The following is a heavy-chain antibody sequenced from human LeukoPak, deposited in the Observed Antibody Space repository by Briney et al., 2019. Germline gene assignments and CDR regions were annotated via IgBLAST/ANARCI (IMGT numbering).Heavy chain of an antibody. Sequence: GGSLRLSCAASGFSFSGYWMTWVRQARGKGLEWVANIKQDGSETSYVTSVRGRFTISRDNAKNSLYLQMNNLRVEDTAVYFCAREEVKSFDNWGQGTLVTVSS. V-gene: IGHV3-7*03. J-gene: IGHJ4*02. CDR1: GFSFSGYW. CDR3: AREEVKSFDN. CDR2: IKQDGSET.